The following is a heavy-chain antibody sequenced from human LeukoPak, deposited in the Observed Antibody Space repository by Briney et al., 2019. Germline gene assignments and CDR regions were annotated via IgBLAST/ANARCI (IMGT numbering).Heavy chain of an antibody. CDR1: GFNFISYW. V-gene: IGHV3-7*01. Sequence: GGSLRLSCAASGFNFISYWMSWVRQAPGKGLEWVANINEDGSEKYYVDSVKGRFTISRDNAKNSVSLQMNSLRAEDTAVYYCARWWELDAFDIWGQGTMVTVSS. CDR2: INEDGSEK. CDR3: ARWWELDAFDI. D-gene: IGHD1-26*01. J-gene: IGHJ3*02.